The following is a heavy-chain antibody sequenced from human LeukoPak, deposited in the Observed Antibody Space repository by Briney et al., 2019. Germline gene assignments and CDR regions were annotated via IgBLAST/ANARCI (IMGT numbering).Heavy chain of an antibody. Sequence: SETLSLTCTVSGGSITSNTYYWGWIRQPPGKGLEWLGHTYHSGNTYYKSSLKNRVNISADTSRNQFSLKLSSVTAADTAVYYCARLSAAIPRWFDLWGQGTLVTVSA. J-gene: IGHJ5*02. CDR2: TYHSGNT. V-gene: IGHV4-39*01. D-gene: IGHD2-2*02. CDR1: GGSITSNTYY. CDR3: ARLSAAIPRWFDL.